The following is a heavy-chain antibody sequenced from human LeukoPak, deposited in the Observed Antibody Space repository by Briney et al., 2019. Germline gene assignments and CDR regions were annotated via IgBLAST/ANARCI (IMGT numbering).Heavy chain of an antibody. CDR3: ARDLWDGDYFGY. CDR1: GYTFTGYY. V-gene: IGHV1-2*02. CDR2: INPNSGGT. Sequence: VKVSCKASGYTFTGYYMHWVRQAPGQGLEWMGWINPNSGGTNYAQKLQGRVTMTTDTSTSTAYMELRSLRSDDTAVYYCARDLWDGDYFGYWGQGTLVTVSS. D-gene: IGHD1-26*01. J-gene: IGHJ4*02.